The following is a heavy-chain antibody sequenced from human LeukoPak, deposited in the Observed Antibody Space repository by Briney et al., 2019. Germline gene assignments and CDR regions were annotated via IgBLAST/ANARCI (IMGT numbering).Heavy chain of an antibody. D-gene: IGHD3-10*01. J-gene: IGHJ4*02. CDR1: GFTVSSNY. V-gene: IGHV3-66*01. CDR3: ARVGVWFGELPLDY. Sequence: PGGSLRLSCAASGFTVSSNYMSWVRQAPGKGLEWVSVIYSGGSTYYADSVKGRFTISRDNSKNTLYLQMNSLRAEDTAVYYCARVGVWFGELPLDYWGQGTLVTVSS. CDR2: IYSGGST.